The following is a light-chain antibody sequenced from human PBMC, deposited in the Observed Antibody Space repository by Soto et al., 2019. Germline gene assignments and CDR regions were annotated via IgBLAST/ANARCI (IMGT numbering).Light chain of an antibody. CDR2: AAS. Sequence: DIPMTQSPSSLSASVGDRVTITCRASQSISSYLNWYQQKPGKAPKLLISAASSLQSGVPSRFSGSGSGTDFTLTISSLQPDDFATYYGQQSYSTPYTYGQGTKLEIK. CDR3: QQSYSTPYT. CDR1: QSISSY. J-gene: IGKJ2*01. V-gene: IGKV1-39*01.